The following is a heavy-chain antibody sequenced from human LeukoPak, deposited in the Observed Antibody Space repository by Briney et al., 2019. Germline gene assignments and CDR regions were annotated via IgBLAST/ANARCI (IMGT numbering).Heavy chain of an antibody. V-gene: IGHV4-39*07. CDR3: ARDHYYDSSGYTFRH. J-gene: IGHJ1*01. CDR2: IYYGGST. Sequence: TSETLSLTCTVSGGSISSNHYYWGWIREPPGKGLEWIGNIYYGGSTYSNPSLKSRVTISVDTSKTQFSLRLSSVTAADTAVYYCARDHYYDSSGYTFRHWGQGALVTVSS. CDR1: GGSISSNHYY. D-gene: IGHD3-22*01.